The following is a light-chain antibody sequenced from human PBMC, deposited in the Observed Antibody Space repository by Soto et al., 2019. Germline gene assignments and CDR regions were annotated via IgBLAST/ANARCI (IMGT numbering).Light chain of an antibody. CDR1: SSDVGDYNY. CDR2: EVS. Sequence: QSALTQPASVSGSPGQSITISCTGTSSDVGDYNYVSWYQQHPGKAPKLMIYEVSNRPSGVSNRFSGSKSGNTASLTISGLKAEDGADYYCSSYTSSNTWVFGGGTKLTVL. J-gene: IGLJ3*02. V-gene: IGLV2-14*01. CDR3: SSYTSSNTWV.